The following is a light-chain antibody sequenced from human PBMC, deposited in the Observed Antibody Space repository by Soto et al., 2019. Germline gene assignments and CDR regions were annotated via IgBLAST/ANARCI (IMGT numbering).Light chain of an antibody. CDR1: QSVSSSY. Sequence: ENVLTQSPGTLSLSPGERATLSCRASQSVSSSYLAWYQQKPGQAPRLLIYGASSRATGIPDRFSGSGSGTDFTLTISRLEPEDFAVYYCQQYGTSRTFDQGTKVEIK. V-gene: IGKV3-20*01. J-gene: IGKJ1*01. CDR2: GAS. CDR3: QQYGTSRT.